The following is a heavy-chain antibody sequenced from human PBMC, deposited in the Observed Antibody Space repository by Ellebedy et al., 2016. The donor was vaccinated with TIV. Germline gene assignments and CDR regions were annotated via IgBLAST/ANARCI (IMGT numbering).Heavy chain of an antibody. Sequence: GESLKISXAASGFIFSNYWMTWVRQTPGKGLEWVANIKYDGSESHYVDSVKGRFTISRDNAKNSLYLQMNSLRVEDAAVYYCVKDNLGHGSGTEYWGQGTLVTVSS. CDR1: GFIFSNYW. CDR3: VKDNLGHGSGTEY. D-gene: IGHD3-10*01. J-gene: IGHJ4*02. V-gene: IGHV3-7*01. CDR2: IKYDGSES.